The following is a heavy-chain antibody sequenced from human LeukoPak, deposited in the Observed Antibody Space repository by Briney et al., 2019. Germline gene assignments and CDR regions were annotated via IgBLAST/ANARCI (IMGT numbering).Heavy chain of an antibody. J-gene: IGHJ4*02. V-gene: IGHV1-8*01. Sequence: ASVKVSCKASGYTFTSYDINWVRQATGQGLEWMGWMNPNSGNTGYAQKFQGRVTMTRDMSTSTVYMELSSLRSDDTAVYYCARDTYYYDSSGPPFDYWGQGTLVTVSS. D-gene: IGHD3-22*01. CDR2: MNPNSGNT. CDR1: GYTFTSYD. CDR3: ARDTYYYDSSGPPFDY.